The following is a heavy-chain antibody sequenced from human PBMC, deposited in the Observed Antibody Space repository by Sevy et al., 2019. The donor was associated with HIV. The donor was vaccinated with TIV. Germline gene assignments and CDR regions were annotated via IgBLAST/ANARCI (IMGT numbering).Heavy chain of an antibody. Sequence: GGSLRLSCAASGFPFNDHAMHWVRQVPGKGLEWVSGISWNSRNIGYADSVKVRFTISRDNARHFVYLEMNSLRPEDTAFYYCAKDIHRGRDGVNCYSYYYYFYGLDVWGQGTTVTVSS. D-gene: IGHD2-21*02. CDR3: AKDIHRGRDGVNCYSYYYYFYGLDV. CDR2: ISWNSRNI. V-gene: IGHV3-9*01. J-gene: IGHJ6*02. CDR1: GFPFNDHA.